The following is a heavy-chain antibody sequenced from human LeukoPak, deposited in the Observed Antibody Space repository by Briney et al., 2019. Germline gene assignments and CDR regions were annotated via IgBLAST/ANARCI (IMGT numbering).Heavy chain of an antibody. CDR1: GGSISSYY. J-gene: IGHJ4*02. CDR2: IYYSGST. CDR3: ARVPLAAAGDYYFDY. Sequence: SETLSLTCTVSGGSISSYYWSRIRQPPGKGLEWIGYIYYSGSTNYNPSLKSRVTISVDTSKNQFSLKLSSVTAADTAVYYCARVPLAAAGDYYFDYWGQGTLVTVSS. D-gene: IGHD6-13*01. V-gene: IGHV4-59*01.